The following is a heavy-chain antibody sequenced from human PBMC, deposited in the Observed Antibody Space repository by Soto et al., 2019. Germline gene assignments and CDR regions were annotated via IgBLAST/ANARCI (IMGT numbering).Heavy chain of an antibody. CDR1: GGSVSSGSYY. J-gene: IGHJ4*02. CDR3: ARGIITMIVVDGFDY. V-gene: IGHV4-61*01. CDR2: IYYSGST. Sequence: PSETLSLTCTVSGGSVSSGSYYWSWIRQPPGKGLEWIGYIYYSGSTNYNPSLKSRVTISVDTSKNQFSLKLSSVTAADTAVYYCARGIITMIVVDGFDYWGQGTLVTVSS. D-gene: IGHD3-22*01.